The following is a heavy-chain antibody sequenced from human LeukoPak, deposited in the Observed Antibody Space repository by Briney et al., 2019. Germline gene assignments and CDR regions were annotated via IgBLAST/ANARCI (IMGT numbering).Heavy chain of an antibody. V-gene: IGHV4-39*07. J-gene: IGHJ3*02. CDR1: GGSISSSSYY. CDR2: IYYSGST. D-gene: IGHD1-1*01. Sequence: SETRSLTCTVSGGSISSSSYYWGWIRQPPGKGLEWIGSIYYSGSTYYNPSLKSRVTISVDTSKNQFSLKLSSVTAADTAVYYCATLALPPPLDGAFDIWGQGTMVTVSS. CDR3: ATLALPPPLDGAFDI.